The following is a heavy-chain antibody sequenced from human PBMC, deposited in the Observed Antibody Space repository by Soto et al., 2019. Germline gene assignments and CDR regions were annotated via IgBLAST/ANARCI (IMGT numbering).Heavy chain of an antibody. J-gene: IGHJ4*02. Sequence: ASVKVSCKASCYTFTSYGISWVRQAPGQGLEWMGWISAYNGNTNYAQKLQGRVTMTTDTSTSTAYMELRSLRSDDTAVYYCARDIVVVVAAHYGFDYWGQGTLVTVSS. V-gene: IGHV1-18*01. CDR2: ISAYNGNT. CDR3: ARDIVVVVAAHYGFDY. D-gene: IGHD2-15*01. CDR1: CYTFTSYG.